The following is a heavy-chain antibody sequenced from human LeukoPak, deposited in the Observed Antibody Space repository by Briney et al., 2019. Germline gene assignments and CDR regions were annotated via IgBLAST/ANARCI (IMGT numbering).Heavy chain of an antibody. CDR3: ARQRYFNY. Sequence: SETLSLTCTVSGGSISSYYWSWIRQPPGKGLEWIGYIYYSGSTNYNPSLKSRVTISVDTSKNQFSLKLSSVTAADTAVYYCARQRYFNYWGQGTLVTVSS. CDR1: GGSISSYY. V-gene: IGHV4-59*08. CDR2: IYYSGST. J-gene: IGHJ4*02.